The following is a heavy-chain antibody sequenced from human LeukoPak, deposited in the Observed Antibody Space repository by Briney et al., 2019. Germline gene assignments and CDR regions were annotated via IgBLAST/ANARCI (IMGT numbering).Heavy chain of an antibody. J-gene: IGHJ6*03. Sequence: SETLSLTCAVSGGSISSNSYYWGWIRQPPGKGLEWIGSIYYSGSTYYNPSLKSRVTISVDTSKNQFSLKLSSVTAADTAVYYCARGLGDSSSWYSYYYYMDVWGKGTTVTVSS. D-gene: IGHD6-13*01. V-gene: IGHV4-39*07. CDR3: ARGLGDSSSWYSYYYYMDV. CDR1: GGSISSNSYY. CDR2: IYYSGST.